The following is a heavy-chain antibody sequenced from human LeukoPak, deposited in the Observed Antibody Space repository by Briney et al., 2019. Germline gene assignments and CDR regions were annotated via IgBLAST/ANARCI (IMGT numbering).Heavy chain of an antibody. Sequence: PGGSLRLSCAASGFTFSDYYMSWIRQAPGKGLEWVSAISGSGGSTYYADSVKGRFTISRDNSKNTLYLQMNSLRAEDTAVYYCARDLSVVDYGMDVWGQGTTVTVSS. CDR3: ARDLSVVDYGMDV. V-gene: IGHV3-23*01. J-gene: IGHJ6*02. CDR2: ISGSGGST. CDR1: GFTFSDYY. D-gene: IGHD4-23*01.